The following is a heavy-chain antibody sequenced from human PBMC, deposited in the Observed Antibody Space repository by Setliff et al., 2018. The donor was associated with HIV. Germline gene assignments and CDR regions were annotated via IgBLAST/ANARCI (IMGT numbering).Heavy chain of an antibody. Sequence: SETLSLTCTVSGGSISSYYWSWIRRPPGKGLEWIGYVYYSGSTNYNPSLKSRLTISVDTSKNQFSLKLSSVTAADTAVYYCAREIFDNSGYYYHGMDVWGQGTTVTVS. J-gene: IGHJ6*02. CDR1: GGSISSYY. D-gene: IGHD3-22*01. CDR3: AREIFDNSGYYYHGMDV. V-gene: IGHV4-59*12. CDR2: VYYSGST.